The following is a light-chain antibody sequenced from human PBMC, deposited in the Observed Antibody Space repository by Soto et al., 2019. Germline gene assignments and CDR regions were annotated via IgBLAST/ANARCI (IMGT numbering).Light chain of an antibody. CDR2: KAS. J-gene: IGKJ2*01. CDR3: QQYNSYPHT. V-gene: IGKV1-5*03. CDR1: QSISSW. Sequence: DIQMTQSPXTLSASVGDRVTITCRASQSISSWLAWYQQKPGKAPKLLIYKASSLESGVPSRFSGSGSGTEFTLTISSLQPDDFATYYCQQYNSYPHTFGQGTKVDI.